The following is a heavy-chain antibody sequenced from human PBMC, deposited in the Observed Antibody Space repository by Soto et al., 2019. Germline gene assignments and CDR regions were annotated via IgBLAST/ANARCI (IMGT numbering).Heavy chain of an antibody. CDR3: GRDGQDTVDIPAARNFHFAD. CDR2: VSYDGPYK. V-gene: IGHV3-30*03. J-gene: IGHJ4*02. CDR1: GFRFGSFG. D-gene: IGHD2-2*01. Sequence: GGSLRLSCAASGFRFGSFGMHWVRQAPGRGLEWVGVVSYDGPYKDYAESMKGRITISRDNSKNTVSLQMSSLRVEDTAMYFCGRDGQDTVDIPAARNFHFADWGKGTRVTV.